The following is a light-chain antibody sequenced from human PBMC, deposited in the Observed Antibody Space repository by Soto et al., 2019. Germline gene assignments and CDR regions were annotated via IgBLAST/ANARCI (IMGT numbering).Light chain of an antibody. CDR3: QSYDSSLSGPNWV. V-gene: IGLV1-40*01. CDR2: GNS. CDR1: SSNIGAGYD. J-gene: IGLJ3*02. Sequence: QSVLTQPPSVSGAPGQRVIISCTGSSSNIGAGYDVHWYQQLPGTAPKLLIYGNSNRPSGVPDRFSGSKSGTSASLAITGLQAEDEADYYCQSYDSSLSGPNWVFGGGTKVTVL.